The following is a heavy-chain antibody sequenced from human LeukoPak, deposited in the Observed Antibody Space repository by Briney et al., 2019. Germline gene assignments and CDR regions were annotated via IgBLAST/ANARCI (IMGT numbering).Heavy chain of an antibody. J-gene: IGHJ5*02. CDR1: GFTFSSYA. CDR2: ISYDGSNK. V-gene: IGHV3-30-3*01. CDR3: AREEYYDSRGYPRWFDP. Sequence: PGGSLRLSCAASGFTFSSYAMHWVRQAPGKGLEWVAVISYDGSNKYYADSVKGRFTISRDNAKNSLYLQVNSLRAEDTAVYYCAREEYYDSRGYPRWFDPWGQGTLVTVSS. D-gene: IGHD3-22*01.